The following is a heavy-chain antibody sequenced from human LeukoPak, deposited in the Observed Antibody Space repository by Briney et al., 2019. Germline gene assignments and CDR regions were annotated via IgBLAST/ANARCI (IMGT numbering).Heavy chain of an antibody. CDR3: ARDRETVGDFPTPSSGWWDWYFDL. CDR1: GGSISNKY. J-gene: IGHJ2*01. CDR2: IYYSGST. Sequence: SETLSLTCTVSGGSISNKYWSWIRQPPGKGLEWIGYIYYSGSTNYNPSLKSRVTILADTSKNQFSLKLSSVTAADTAVYYCARDRETVGDFPTPSSGWWDWYFDLWGRGTLVTVSS. V-gene: IGHV4-59*01. D-gene: IGHD6-19*01.